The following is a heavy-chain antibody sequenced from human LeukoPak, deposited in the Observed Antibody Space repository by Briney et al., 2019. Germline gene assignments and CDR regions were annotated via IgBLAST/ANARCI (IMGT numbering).Heavy chain of an antibody. D-gene: IGHD3-10*01. CDR3: AKDGSGSYWQLYFDY. J-gene: IGHJ4*02. CDR2: ITVSGGRT. Sequence: GGSLRLSCAASGLILSSYVMSWVRQAPGKGLEWVSTITVSGGRTYYADSVKGRFTISRDNSKNTLYLQMNSRRAEDTAVYYCAKDGSGSYWQLYFDYWGQGTLVTVSS. V-gene: IGHV3-23*01. CDR1: GLILSSYV.